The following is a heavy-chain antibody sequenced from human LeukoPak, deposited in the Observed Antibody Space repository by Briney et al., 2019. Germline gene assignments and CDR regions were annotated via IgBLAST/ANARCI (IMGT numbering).Heavy chain of an antibody. CDR3: VREAGYCAPVCAKTNWFDP. J-gene: IGHJ5*02. CDR1: GFPFSSHA. D-gene: IGHD2-15*01. Sequence: GGSLTLSCSASGFPFSSHATSWVRQPPGKGLEWVTAISNGKTYCADSVRGRFASSRDDSTNTVYLHMNSLRDENTALYDCVREAGYCAPVCAKTNWFDPWGQGTLVTVSS. V-gene: IGHV3-23*01. CDR2: ISNGKT.